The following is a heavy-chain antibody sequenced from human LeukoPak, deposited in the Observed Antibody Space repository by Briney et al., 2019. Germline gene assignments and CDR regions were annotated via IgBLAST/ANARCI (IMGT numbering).Heavy chain of an antibody. CDR2: IYPGDSDT. V-gene: IGHV5-51*01. D-gene: IGHD4-17*01. CDR1: GYIFTSYC. Sequence: GESLKISSRGSGYIFTSYCIVWVRQMPGKSLEWMGIIYPGDSDTRYSPSFQGQVTITADKSISTAYLQWSSLKASDTAMYYYARVDNGVYAWIDSWGQGTLVTVSS. J-gene: IGHJ4*02. CDR3: ARVDNGVYAWIDS.